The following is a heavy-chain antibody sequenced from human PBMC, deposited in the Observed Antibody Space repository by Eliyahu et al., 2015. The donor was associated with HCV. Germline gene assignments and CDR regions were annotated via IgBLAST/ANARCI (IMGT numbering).Heavy chain of an antibody. J-gene: IGHJ3*01. Sequence: EMKLLESGGGLVQPGGSLRLSCAASGFTFSSYAMSWVRQAPGKGLGWVSGISGSGDATYYTDSVKGRFTISRDNSKNTLYLQMNSLTAEDAVIYYCAKDWTSSPVLYAFDLWGQGTMVTVSS. CDR2: ISGSGDAT. V-gene: IGHV3-23*01. D-gene: IGHD3/OR15-3a*01. CDR3: AKDWTSSPVLYAFDL. CDR1: GFTFSSYA.